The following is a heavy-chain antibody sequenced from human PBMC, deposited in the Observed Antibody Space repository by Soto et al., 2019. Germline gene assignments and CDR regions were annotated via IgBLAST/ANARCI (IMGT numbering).Heavy chain of an antibody. D-gene: IGHD3-3*01. J-gene: IGHJ3*02. CDR3: ARGWGFLEWLLIGAFDI. CDR2: IFHSGST. Sequence: PSETLSLTCTVSGGSISHDSYYWGWIRQPPGKGLEWIGNIFHSGSTSYNPSLKSRVTISVDTSKNEFALKLSSVTAADTAVYYCARGWGFLEWLLIGAFDIWGQGTMVTVSS. V-gene: IGHV4-39*01. CDR1: GGSISHDSYY.